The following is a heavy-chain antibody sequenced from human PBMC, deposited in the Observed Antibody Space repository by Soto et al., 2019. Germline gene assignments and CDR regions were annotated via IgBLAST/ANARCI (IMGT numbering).Heavy chain of an antibody. CDR1: GFTVSSNY. Sequence: GGSLRLSCAASGFTVSSNYMSWVRQAPGKGLEWVSVIYSGGSTYYADSVKGRFTISRDNSKNTLYLQMNSLRAEDTAVYYCAREDYYDSSGYYGYWGQGTLVTVSS. D-gene: IGHD3-22*01. J-gene: IGHJ4*02. V-gene: IGHV3-53*01. CDR3: AREDYYDSSGYYGY. CDR2: IYSGGST.